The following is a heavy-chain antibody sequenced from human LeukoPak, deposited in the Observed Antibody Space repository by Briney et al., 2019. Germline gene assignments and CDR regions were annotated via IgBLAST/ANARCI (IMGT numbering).Heavy chain of an antibody. V-gene: IGHV4-30-4*01. CDR2: IYYSGTT. CDR3: ARRGTYDIDAFDI. Sequence: SETLSLTCTVSGGSLSSGRYYWGWLRQPPGTGLEWIGYIYYSGTTYHNPSLKSRLTISVDTSKNQFSLKLSSVTAADTAVYYCARRGTYDIDAFDIWGQGTMVTVSS. D-gene: IGHD3-9*01. J-gene: IGHJ3*02. CDR1: GGSLSSGRYY.